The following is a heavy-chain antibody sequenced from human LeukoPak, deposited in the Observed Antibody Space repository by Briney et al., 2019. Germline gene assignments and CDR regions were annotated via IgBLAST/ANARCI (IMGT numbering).Heavy chain of an antibody. CDR1: GYSFTSYW. D-gene: IGHD6-13*01. V-gene: IGHV5-51*01. J-gene: IGHJ6*03. CDR3: ARSGFAAGYYYYMDV. Sequence: GESLKISCKGSGYSFTSYWIGWVRQMPGKGLEWMGIIHPGDSDTRYSPSLQGQVTISADKSISTAYLQWSSLKASDTAMYYCARSGFAAGYYYYMDVWGKGTTVTVSS. CDR2: IHPGDSDT.